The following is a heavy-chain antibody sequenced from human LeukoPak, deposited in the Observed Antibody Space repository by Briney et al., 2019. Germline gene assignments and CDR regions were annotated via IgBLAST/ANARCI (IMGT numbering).Heavy chain of an antibody. J-gene: IGHJ4*02. Sequence: GGSLRLSCAASGFPFSSYAMHWLRQAPGKGLEWVAVIWYDGSNKYYADSVKGRFTISRDNSKNTLYLQMNSLRAEDTAIYFCARVGYSSSWSHFDYWGQGTLVTVSS. CDR2: IWYDGSNK. CDR3: ARVGYSSSWSHFDY. D-gene: IGHD6-13*01. V-gene: IGHV3-33*01. CDR1: GFPFSSYA.